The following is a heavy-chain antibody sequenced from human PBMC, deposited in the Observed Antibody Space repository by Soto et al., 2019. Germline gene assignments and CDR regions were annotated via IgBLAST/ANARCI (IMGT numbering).Heavy chain of an antibody. D-gene: IGHD3-3*01. CDR1: GFTFSTYS. CDR3: ARDGGFYYGMDV. Sequence: PGGSLRLSCAASGFTFSTYSMNWVRQAPGKGLEWVSYIRSSSSTIFYTDSVKGRFTISRDNAKNTLYLQMNSLRAEDTALYYCARDGGFYYGMDVWGQGTTVTVSS. V-gene: IGHV3-48*01. J-gene: IGHJ6*02. CDR2: IRSSSSTI.